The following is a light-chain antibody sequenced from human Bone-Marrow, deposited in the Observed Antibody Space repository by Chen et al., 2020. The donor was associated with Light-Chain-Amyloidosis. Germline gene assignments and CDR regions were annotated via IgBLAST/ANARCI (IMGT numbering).Light chain of an antibody. J-gene: IGKJ4*01. CDR3: QQYDSYPVT. V-gene: IGKV1-5*03. CDR1: ETIKSW. Sequence: DIQMTQFPSTLSASVGDRVIITCRASETIKSWLAWHQQRPGKAPKVLIYRSSTSESGVPSRFSGSASGTEFTLTISSLQPEDFATYYCQQYDSYPVTFGGGTKVEIK. CDR2: RSS.